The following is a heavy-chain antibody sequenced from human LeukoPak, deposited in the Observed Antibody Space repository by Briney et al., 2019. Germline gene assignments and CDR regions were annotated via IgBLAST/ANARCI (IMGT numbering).Heavy chain of an antibody. CDR1: GFTFNTYE. V-gene: IGHV3-48*03. J-gene: IGHJ3*02. CDR2: IPSSGGSS. D-gene: IGHD4-17*01. CDR3: ARDAYGATFDAFDI. Sequence: GGSLRLSCAASGFTFNTYEMNWVRQAPGKGLEWLSYIPSSGGSSYYADSVKGRFTISRDNAKNPLYLQMNSLRAEDTAVYYCARDAYGATFDAFDIWGRGTTVTVSS.